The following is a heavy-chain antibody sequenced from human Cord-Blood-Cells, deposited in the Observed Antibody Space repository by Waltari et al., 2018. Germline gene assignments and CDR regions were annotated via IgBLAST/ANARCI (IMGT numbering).Heavy chain of an antibody. CDR3: ARGPSRRKDGYNYAFDI. Sequence: QVQLVQSGAEVKKPGASVKVSCKASGYTFTSYAMHWVRQAPGQRLEWMGWINAGNGNTKYSQKFQGRVTITRDTSASTAYMELSSLRSEDTAVYYCARGPSRRKDGYNYAFDIWGQGTMVTVSS. CDR1: GYTFTSYA. V-gene: IGHV1-3*01. D-gene: IGHD5-12*01. CDR2: INAGNGNT. J-gene: IGHJ3*02.